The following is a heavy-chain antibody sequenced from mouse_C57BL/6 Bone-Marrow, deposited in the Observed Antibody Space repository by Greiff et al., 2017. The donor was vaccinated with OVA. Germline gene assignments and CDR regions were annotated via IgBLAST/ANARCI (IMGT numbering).Heavy chain of an antibody. V-gene: IGHV10-3*01. CDR1: GFTFNTYA. J-gene: IGHJ3*01. D-gene: IGHD6-1*01. CDR2: IRGKSSNYAT. CDR3: VREGLYTWGFAY. Sequence: DVMLVESGGGLVQPKGSLKLSCAASGFTFNTYAMHWVRQAPGKGLEWVARIRGKSSNYATYYADSVKDRFTISRDDSQSMLYLQMNNLKTEDTAMYYCVREGLYTWGFAYWGQGTLVTVSA.